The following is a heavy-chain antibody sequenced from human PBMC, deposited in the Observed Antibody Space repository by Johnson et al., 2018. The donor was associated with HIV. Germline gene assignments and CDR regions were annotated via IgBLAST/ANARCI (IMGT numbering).Heavy chain of an antibody. Sequence: VQLVESGGGLVQPGGSLRLSCAASGFTFSSYAMHWVRQAPGKGLEWVAVIWSDGSNKYYAASGKGRFTVSRDNSKNTLYLQMNSRRAEDTAVYYCARDEVAGAFDIWGQGTKVTVSS. CDR2: IWSDGSNK. V-gene: IGHV3-33*08. CDR3: ARDEVAGAFDI. J-gene: IGHJ3*02. CDR1: GFTFSSYA.